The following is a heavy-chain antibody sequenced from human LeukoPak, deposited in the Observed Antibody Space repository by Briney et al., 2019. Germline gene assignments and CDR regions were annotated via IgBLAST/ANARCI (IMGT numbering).Heavy chain of an antibody. CDR2: IYYSGST. CDR1: GGSISSYY. Sequence: PSETLSLTCTVSGGSISSYYWSWIRQPPGKGLEWIGYIYYSGSTNYNPSLKSRVTISVDTSKNQFSLKLSSVTAADTAVYYCARDVRGSGPYYYYYYMDVWGKGTTVTVSS. CDR3: ARDVRGSGPYYYYYYMDV. J-gene: IGHJ6*03. D-gene: IGHD2-15*01. V-gene: IGHV4-59*01.